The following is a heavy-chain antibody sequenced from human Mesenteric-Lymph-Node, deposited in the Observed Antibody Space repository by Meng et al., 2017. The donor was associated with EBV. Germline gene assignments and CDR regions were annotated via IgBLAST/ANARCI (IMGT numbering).Heavy chain of an antibody. D-gene: IGHD4-17*01. J-gene: IGHJ5*02. V-gene: IGHV4-39*07. Sequence: QIQLMESGQELGKPSETRSSTCSVSGDSITSNSYAWGWIRQPPGKGLEWIGSMYYSGNTYYNPSLKSRVTIALDTSKNQFSLKLSSVTAADTAVYYCARGLRPGENWFDPWGQGALVTVSS. CDR2: MYYSGNT. CDR1: GDSITSNSYA. CDR3: ARGLRPGENWFDP.